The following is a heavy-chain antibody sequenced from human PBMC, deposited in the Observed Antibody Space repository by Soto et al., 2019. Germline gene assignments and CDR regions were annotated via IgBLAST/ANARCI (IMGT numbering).Heavy chain of an antibody. V-gene: IGHV1-24*01. CDR1: GYTLTELS. D-gene: IGHD1-7*01. CDR3: ATDRPIDWNYVIHAFDI. CDR2: FDPEDGET. Sequence: ASVKVSCKVSGYTLTELSMHWVRQAPGKGLEWMGGFDPEDGETIYAQKFQCRVTMTEDTSTDTAYMELSSLRSEDTAVYYCATDRPIDWNYVIHAFDIWGQGTMVTVSS. J-gene: IGHJ3*02.